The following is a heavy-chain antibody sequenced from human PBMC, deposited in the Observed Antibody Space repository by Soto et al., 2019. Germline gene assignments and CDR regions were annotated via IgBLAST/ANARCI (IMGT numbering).Heavy chain of an antibody. J-gene: IGHJ6*02. Sequence: PGGSLRLSCAASGFTFSSYWMSWVRQAPGKGLEWVANIKQDGSEKYYVDSVKGRFTISRDNAKNSLYLQMNSLRAEETAVYYCARAFYYDSSGHYYYYALDVWGHGTTVTVSS. D-gene: IGHD3-22*01. CDR1: GFTFSSYW. CDR2: IKQDGSEK. CDR3: ARAFYYDSSGHYYYYALDV. V-gene: IGHV3-7*04.